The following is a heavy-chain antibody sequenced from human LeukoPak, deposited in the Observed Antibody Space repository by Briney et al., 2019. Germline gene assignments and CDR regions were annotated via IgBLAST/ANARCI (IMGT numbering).Heavy chain of an antibody. CDR1: GFTFSNYA. CDR3: ARARKHLAYDAFDI. D-gene: IGHD1-14*01. V-gene: IGHV3-30*04. CDR2: ISFDGSNK. Sequence: GSLRFSSAASGFTFSNYAMHWVRQAPGKGLEWVSVISFDGSNKYNADSVKSRFTISSDNSKNTLYLQMNSLIPEDTAVYYCARARKHLAYDAFDIWGQGTVVTVSS. J-gene: IGHJ3*02.